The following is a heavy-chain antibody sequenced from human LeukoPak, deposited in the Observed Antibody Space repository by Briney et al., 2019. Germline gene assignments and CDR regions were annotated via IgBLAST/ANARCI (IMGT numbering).Heavy chain of an antibody. V-gene: IGHV4-59*01. CDR2: VYDRGGT. CDR1: GDFISRYY. D-gene: IGHD2-21*02. J-gene: IGHJ4*02. CDR3: ARASDSGDWHLGY. Sequence: SETLSLTCTVSGDFISRYYWSWIRQSPGKGLEWIGYVYDRGGTNYNPSLKSRAIISADTSKSQFSLKVTSVTAADTAMYYCARASDSGDWHLGYWGQGTLVTVSS.